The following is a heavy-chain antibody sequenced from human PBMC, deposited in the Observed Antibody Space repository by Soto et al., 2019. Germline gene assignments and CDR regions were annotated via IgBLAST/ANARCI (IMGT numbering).Heavy chain of an antibody. V-gene: IGHV4-39*01. Sequence: QLQLQESGPGLVKPSETLSLTCIVSGGSITRNNHYWGWIRQSPGKGLEGIGSILYSGSTNYNPSLKSRGTLSVETSKNQFSLKMSPVTAADTALYYCARLGSSGWYQGSYFDYWGQGTLVTVSS. CDR2: ILYSGST. CDR3: ARLGSSGWYQGSYFDY. D-gene: IGHD6-19*01. CDR1: GGSITRNNHY. J-gene: IGHJ4*02.